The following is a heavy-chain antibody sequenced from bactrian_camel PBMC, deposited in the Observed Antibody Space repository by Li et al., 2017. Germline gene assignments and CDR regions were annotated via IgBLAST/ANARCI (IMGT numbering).Heavy chain of an antibody. CDR1: GFTFSIYA. V-gene: IGHV3S7*01. CDR2: IYSGGSNT. Sequence: QVQLVESGGGLVQPGGSLRLSCTASGFTFSIYAMSWVRQAPGKGLEWVSSIYSGGSNTYYADSVKGRFTASRDNAKNTVYLQMNSLKSEDTALYYCATIGAVAGFGYWGQGTQVTVS. CDR3: ATIGAVAGFGY. J-gene: IGHJ6*01. D-gene: IGHD6*01.